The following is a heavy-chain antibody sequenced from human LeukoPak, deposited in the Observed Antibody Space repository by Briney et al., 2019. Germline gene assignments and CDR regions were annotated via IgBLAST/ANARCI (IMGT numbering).Heavy chain of an antibody. V-gene: IGHV3-30*18. CDR3: AKESTTYYYYGMHV. CDR1: GFTFSNYA. D-gene: IGHD2/OR15-2a*01. CDR2: ISYDGTNK. J-gene: IGHJ6*02. Sequence: PGRSLRLSCAASGFTFSNYAMHWVRQAPGKGLEWVAVISYDGTNKYYPDSVKGRFTISRDNSYNTLYLQMDSLTAEDTAVYYFAKESTTYYYYGMHVWGQGTTDTVSS.